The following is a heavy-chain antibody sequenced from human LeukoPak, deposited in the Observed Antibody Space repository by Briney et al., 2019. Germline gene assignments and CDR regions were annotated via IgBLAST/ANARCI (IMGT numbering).Heavy chain of an antibody. CDR2: INPNSGGT. Sequence: ASVKVPCKASGYTFTGYYMHWVRQAPGQGLEWMGWINPNSGGTNYAQKFQGRVTMTRDTSISTAYMELSRLRSDDTAVYYCARQYYDSSGLNWFDPWGQGTLVTVSS. CDR3: ARQYYDSSGLNWFDP. V-gene: IGHV1-2*02. CDR1: GYTFTGYY. D-gene: IGHD3-22*01. J-gene: IGHJ5*02.